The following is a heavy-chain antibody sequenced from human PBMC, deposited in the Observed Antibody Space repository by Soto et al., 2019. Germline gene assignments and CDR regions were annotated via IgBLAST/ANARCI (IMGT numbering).Heavy chain of an antibody. Sequence: SVKVSCKASGGTFSSYAISWVRQAPGQGLEWMGGIIPIFGTANYAQKFQGRVTITADESTSTAYMELSSLRSEDTAVYYCARVAGIAAASRPPGNWFDPWGQGTLVTVSS. CDR2: IIPIFGTA. D-gene: IGHD6-13*01. CDR1: GGTFSSYA. J-gene: IGHJ5*02. CDR3: ARVAGIAAASRPPGNWFDP. V-gene: IGHV1-69*13.